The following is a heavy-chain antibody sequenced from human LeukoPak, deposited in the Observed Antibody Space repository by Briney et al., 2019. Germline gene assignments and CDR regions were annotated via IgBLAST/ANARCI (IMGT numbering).Heavy chain of an antibody. V-gene: IGHV4-59*08. CDR1: GGSISSYY. CDR3: ARGIKYYYDGSGTYYFDD. J-gene: IGHJ4*02. Sequence: SETLSLTCTVSGGSISSYYWSWIRQPPGKGLEWIGYIYYSGNTNYKPSLKSRVTMSSDTSKNQFSLKVTSVTAADTAVYYCARGIKYYYDGSGTYYFDDWGQGTLVIVSS. CDR2: IYYSGNT. D-gene: IGHD3-22*01.